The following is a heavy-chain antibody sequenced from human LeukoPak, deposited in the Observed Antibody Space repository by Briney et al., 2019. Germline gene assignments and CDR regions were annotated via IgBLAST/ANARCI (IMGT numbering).Heavy chain of an antibody. CDR1: GFTFSNAW. J-gene: IGHJ4*02. CDR3: ARGYSYGRFDY. CDR2: INHSGST. Sequence: GSLRLSCAASGFTFSNAWMSWVRQAPGKGLEWIGEINHSGSTNYNPSLKSRVTISVDTSKNQFSLKLSSVTAADTAVYYCARGYSYGRFDYWGQGTLVTVSS. V-gene: IGHV4-34*01. D-gene: IGHD5-18*01.